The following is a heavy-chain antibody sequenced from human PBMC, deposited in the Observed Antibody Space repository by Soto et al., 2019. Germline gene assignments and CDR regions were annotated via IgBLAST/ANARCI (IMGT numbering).Heavy chain of an antibody. D-gene: IGHD2-15*01. CDR3: AKPRSLPYCSGGSCYLYYFDF. V-gene: IGHV3-23*01. Sequence: PGGSLRLSCAASGFTFSSYAMSWVRQAPGKGLEWVSAISGSGGSTYYADSVKGRFTISRDNSKNTLYLQMNSLRAEDTAVYYCAKPRSLPYCSGGSCYLYYFDFWGQGTLVTVSS. J-gene: IGHJ4*02. CDR1: GFTFSSYA. CDR2: ISGSGGST.